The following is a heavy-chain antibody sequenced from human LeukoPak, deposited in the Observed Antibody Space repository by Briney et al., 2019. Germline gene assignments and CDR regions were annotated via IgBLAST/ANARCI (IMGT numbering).Heavy chain of an antibody. CDR3: ARGIESYGDYGY. J-gene: IGHJ4*02. V-gene: IGHV4-59*01. CDR1: GGSISGSY. Sequence: SQTLSLTCTVSGGSISGSYWSWIRQPPGKGLEWIAYMYNSGSTNYNPSLKSRVTISIDTSKNQFSLKLSSLTAADTAIYYCARGIESYGDYGYWGQGNLVTVSS. D-gene: IGHD4-17*01. CDR2: MYNSGST.